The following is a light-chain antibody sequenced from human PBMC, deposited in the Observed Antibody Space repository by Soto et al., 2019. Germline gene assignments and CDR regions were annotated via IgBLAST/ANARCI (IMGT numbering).Light chain of an antibody. CDR3: QQTFSTPAST. CDR2: DAS. V-gene: IGKV3-11*01. Sequence: EVVLTQSPATLSLSPGERATLSCRASQSIRTSLAWYQQKPGQAPRLVIFDASNRANGVPARFGGSGSGTDFTLTINSLEPEDFALYYCQQTFSTPASTFGQGTSVEVK. J-gene: IGKJ1*01. CDR1: QSIRTS.